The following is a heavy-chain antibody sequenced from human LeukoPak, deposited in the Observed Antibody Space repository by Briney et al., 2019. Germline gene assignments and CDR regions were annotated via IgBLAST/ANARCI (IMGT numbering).Heavy chain of an antibody. J-gene: IGHJ4*02. D-gene: IGHD2-2*01. CDR2: MNPNSGNT. V-gene: IGHV1-8*01. CDR3: VSSVVPAAMAFDY. CDR1: GYTFTSYD. Sequence: ASVKVSCKASGYTFTSYDINWVRQATGQGLEWMGWMNPNSGNTGYAQKFQGRVTMTRNTSISTAYMELSRLRSDDTAVYYCVSSVVPAAMAFDYWGQGTLVTVSS.